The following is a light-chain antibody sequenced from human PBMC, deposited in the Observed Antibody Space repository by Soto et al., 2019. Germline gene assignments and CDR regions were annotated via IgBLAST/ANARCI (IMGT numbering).Light chain of an antibody. CDR3: QSYDSSLSGSG. CDR1: SSNIGSNT. Sequence: QSALTQPPSTSGTPGQRVTISCSGSSSNIGSNTVHWYQQIPGTAPKLLIYTNNQRSSGVSDRFSGSKSDTSASLVISGLQSEDEADYYCQSYDSSLSGSGFGTGTKVTVL. CDR2: TNN. J-gene: IGLJ1*01. V-gene: IGLV1-44*01.